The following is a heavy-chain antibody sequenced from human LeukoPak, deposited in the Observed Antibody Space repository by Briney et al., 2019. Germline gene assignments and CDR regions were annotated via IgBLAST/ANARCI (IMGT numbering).Heavy chain of an antibody. CDR3: ARVGSHSGFDY. Sequence: SETLSLTCAVYGGSLTDYYWAWIRQPPGKGLEWIGEINHSGSTNYSPSLKSRVTISLDTSKNQFFLKLSSVTAADTAVYYCARVGSHSGFDYWGQGTLVTVSS. D-gene: IGHD6-25*01. CDR2: INHSGST. CDR1: GGSLTDYY. V-gene: IGHV4-34*01. J-gene: IGHJ4*02.